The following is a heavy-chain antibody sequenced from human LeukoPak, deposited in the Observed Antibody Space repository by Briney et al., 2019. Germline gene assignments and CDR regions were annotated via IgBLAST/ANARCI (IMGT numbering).Heavy chain of an antibody. D-gene: IGHD3-22*01. CDR3: ARAPRITMIVVAPPDY. Sequence: KTSETLSLTCAVYGGSFSGYYWSWIRQPPGKGLEWIGEINHSGGTNYNPSLKSRVTISVDTSKNQFSLKLSSVTAADTAVYYCARAPRITMIVVAPPDYWGQGTLVTVSS. V-gene: IGHV4-34*01. CDR2: INHSGGT. CDR1: GGSFSGYY. J-gene: IGHJ4*02.